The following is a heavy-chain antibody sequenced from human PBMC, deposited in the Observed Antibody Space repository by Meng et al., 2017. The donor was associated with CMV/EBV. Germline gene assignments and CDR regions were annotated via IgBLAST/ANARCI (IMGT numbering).Heavy chain of an antibody. CDR2: ISGYNDNT. V-gene: IGHV1-18*01. CDR3: ARDTMMIMSFDH. Sequence: QVQLGQSGAECGKPGASVKVSCKASGYTLTHHGISWVRQAPGQGLEWMGWISGYNDNTKYARHLQGRVTMTTDTSTNTAYMELRSLRSDDTAIYYCARDTMMIMSFDHWGPGTLVTVSS. D-gene: IGHD3-22*01. CDR1: GYTLTHHG. J-gene: IGHJ4*02.